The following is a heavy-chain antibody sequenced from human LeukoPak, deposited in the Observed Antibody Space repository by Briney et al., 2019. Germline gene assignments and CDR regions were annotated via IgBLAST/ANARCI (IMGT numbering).Heavy chain of an antibody. J-gene: IGHJ4*02. V-gene: IGHV1-8*01. D-gene: IGHD6-13*01. Sequence: ASVKVSCKASGYTFTSYDINWVRQATGQALEWMGWMNPNSGNTGYAQKFQGRVTMTRNTSISTAYMELSSLRSEDTAVYYCARGIAAAGDYFDYWGQGTLVTVSS. CDR1: GYTFTSYD. CDR3: ARGIAAAGDYFDY. CDR2: MNPNSGNT.